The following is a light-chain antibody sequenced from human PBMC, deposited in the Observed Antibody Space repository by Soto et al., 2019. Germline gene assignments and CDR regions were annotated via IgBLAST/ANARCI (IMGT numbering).Light chain of an antibody. CDR3: SSYAGSNNFV. CDR1: SSDVGGYNY. CDR2: EVS. V-gene: IGLV2-8*01. J-gene: IGLJ1*01. Sequence: QSVLTQPPSASGSPGQSVTISCTGTSSDVGGYNYVSWCQQHPGKAPKLMIYEVSERPSGVPDRFSGSKSSNTASLTVSGLQAEDEADYYCSSYAGSNNFVFGTGTKGTVL.